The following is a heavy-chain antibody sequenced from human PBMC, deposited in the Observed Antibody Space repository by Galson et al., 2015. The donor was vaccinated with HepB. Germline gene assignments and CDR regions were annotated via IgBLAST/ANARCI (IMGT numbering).Heavy chain of an antibody. V-gene: IGHV1-18*01. J-gene: IGHJ6*03. CDR2: ISAYNGNT. Sequence: SVKVSCKASGYTFTSYGISWVRQAPGQELEWMGWISAYNGNTNYAQKLQGRVTMTRNTSISTAYMELSSLRSEDTAVYYCARRAYDFWSGWGNPMHISQYYYYYYYMDVWGKGTTVTVSS. CDR1: GYTFTSYG. CDR3: ARRAYDFWSGWGNPMHISQYYYYYYYMDV. D-gene: IGHD3-3*01.